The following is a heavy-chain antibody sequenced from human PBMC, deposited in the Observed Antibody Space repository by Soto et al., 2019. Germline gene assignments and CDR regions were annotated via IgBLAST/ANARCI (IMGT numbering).Heavy chain of an antibody. CDR1: GCTFRSYP. V-gene: IGHV1-2*04. Sequence: ASVNVSCRSAGCTFRSYPLSWVRQAPVQVLEWMGWINPNSGGTNYVQKFQGWVTMTRDTSISTAYMELSRLRSDDTAVYYYARDLGPSSDNDVFDIWGQGTMVTVSS. CDR2: INPNSGGT. CDR3: ARDLGPSSDNDVFDI. D-gene: IGHD6-25*01. J-gene: IGHJ3*02.